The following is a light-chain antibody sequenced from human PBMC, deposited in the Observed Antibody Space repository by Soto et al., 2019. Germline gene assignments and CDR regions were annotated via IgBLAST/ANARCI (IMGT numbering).Light chain of an antibody. CDR3: QQYGISPLT. V-gene: IGKV3-20*01. Sequence: DIVLTQSPATLSLSPGERATLSCRASQSVSSSYLAWYQQKPGQAPRLLIYGVSSRATGIPDRFSGSGSGTDFTLTISRLEPEDFAVYYCQQYGISPLTFGQGTKVDIK. CDR2: GVS. J-gene: IGKJ1*01. CDR1: QSVSSSY.